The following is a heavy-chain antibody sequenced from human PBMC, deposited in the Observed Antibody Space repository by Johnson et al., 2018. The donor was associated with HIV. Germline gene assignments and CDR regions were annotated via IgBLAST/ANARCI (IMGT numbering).Heavy chain of an antibody. J-gene: IGHJ3*02. CDR3: ARGEDGVDAFDI. CDR2: ISYDGSNK. Sequence: QMLLVESGGGVVQPGRSLRLSCAASGFTFSYYGIHWVRQAPGKGLEWVAVISYDGSNKYYADSVKGRFTISRDNSKNTLYLQMNSLRAEDTAVYYCARGEDGVDAFDIWGQGTMVTVSS. CDR1: GFTFSYYG. D-gene: IGHD4-17*01. V-gene: IGHV3-30*19.